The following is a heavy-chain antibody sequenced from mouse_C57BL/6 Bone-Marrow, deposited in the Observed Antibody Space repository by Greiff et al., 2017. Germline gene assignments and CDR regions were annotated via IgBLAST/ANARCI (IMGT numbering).Heavy chain of an antibody. CDR1: GFTFSSYA. CDR2: ISDGGSYT. D-gene: IGHD4-1*01. CDR3: ARDLGLGFAY. V-gene: IGHV5-4*01. Sequence: EVKLVESGGGLVKPGGSLKLSCAASGFTFSSYAMSWVRQTPEKRLEWVATISDGGSYTYYPDNVKGRFTISRDNAKNNLYLQMSHLKSEDTAMYYGARDLGLGFAYWGQGTLVTVSA. J-gene: IGHJ3*01.